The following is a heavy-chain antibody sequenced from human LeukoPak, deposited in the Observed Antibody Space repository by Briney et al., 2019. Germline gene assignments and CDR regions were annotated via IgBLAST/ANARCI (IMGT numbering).Heavy chain of an antibody. CDR3: ARDIALDY. CDR2: ISYDGSNK. Sequence: GGSLRLSCAASGFTFSSYGMHWVRQAPGKGLEWVAVISYDGSNKYYADSVKGRSTISRDNSKNTLYLQMNSLRVEDTAVYYCARDIALDYWGQGTLVTVSS. J-gene: IGHJ4*02. D-gene: IGHD6-13*01. CDR1: GFTFSSYG. V-gene: IGHV3-30*03.